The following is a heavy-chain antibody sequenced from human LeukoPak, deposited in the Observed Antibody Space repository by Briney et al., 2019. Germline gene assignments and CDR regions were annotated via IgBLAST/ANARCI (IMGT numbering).Heavy chain of an antibody. J-gene: IGHJ4*02. CDR2: ISYDGSNK. D-gene: IGHD2-21*01. V-gene: IGHV3-30-3*01. CDR1: GFTFSSYA. Sequence: PGRSLRLSCAASGFTFSSYAMHWVRQAPGKGLEWVAVISYDGSNKYYADSVKGRFTISRDNSKNTLYLQMNSLRAEDTAVYYCARDRDFILFDYWGQGALVTVSS. CDR3: ARDRDFILFDY.